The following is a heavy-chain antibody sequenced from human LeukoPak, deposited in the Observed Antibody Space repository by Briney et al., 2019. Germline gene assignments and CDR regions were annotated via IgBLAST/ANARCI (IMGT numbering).Heavy chain of an antibody. CDR3: ARVQLQLLFAYYYYMDV. CDR1: GFTFSSYE. D-gene: IGHD2-21*02. CDR2: ITSSSSNYI. Sequence: GGSLRLSCAASGFTFSSYEMNWVRQAPGKGLEWVSSITSSSSNYIYYADSVKGRFTISRDNSKNTLYLQMNSLRAEDTAVYYCARVQLQLLFAYYYYMDVWGKGTTVTVSS. J-gene: IGHJ6*03. V-gene: IGHV3-21*01.